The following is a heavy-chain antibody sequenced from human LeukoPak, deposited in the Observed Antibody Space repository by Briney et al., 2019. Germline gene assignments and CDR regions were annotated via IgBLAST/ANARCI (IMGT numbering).Heavy chain of an antibody. D-gene: IGHD3-10*01. Sequence: VASVKVSCKASGGTFSSYAISWVRQAPGQGLEWMGGIIPIFGTANYAQKFQGRVTITADESTRTAYMELSSLRSEDTAVYYCARGVLYGSGADYWGQGTLVTVSS. CDR2: IIPIFGTA. J-gene: IGHJ4*02. V-gene: IGHV1-69*13. CDR3: ARGVLYGSGADY. CDR1: GGTFSSYA.